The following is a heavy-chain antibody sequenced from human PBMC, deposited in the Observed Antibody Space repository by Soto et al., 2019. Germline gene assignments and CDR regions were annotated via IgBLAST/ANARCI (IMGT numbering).Heavy chain of an antibody. D-gene: IGHD2-15*01. J-gene: IGHJ5*02. V-gene: IGHV3-7*01. CDR2: IEENGSEK. Sequence: GGSLRLSCAVSGLTFRRPWMTWVRQAPEKGLEWVANIEENGSEKYYVDSVKGRFTISRDNAKNSLYLQMNSLRPEDTSVYYCVRGSSSGHQFAWFDPWGQGTLVTVSS. CDR3: VRGSSSGHQFAWFDP. CDR1: GLTFRRPW.